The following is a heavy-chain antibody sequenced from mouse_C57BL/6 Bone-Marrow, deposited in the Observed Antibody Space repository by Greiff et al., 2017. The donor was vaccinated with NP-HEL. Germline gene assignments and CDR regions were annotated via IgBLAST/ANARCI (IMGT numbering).Heavy chain of an antibody. J-gene: IGHJ1*03. CDR1: GYTFTSYG. Sequence: VQRVESGAELARPGASVKLSCKASGYTFTSYGISWVKQSTGQGLEWIGEIYPRSGNTYYNEKFKGKATLTADKSSSTAYMELRSLTSEDSAVYFCGLYDYDEYFDVWGTGTTVTVSS. CDR3: GLYDYDEYFDV. V-gene: IGHV1-81*01. D-gene: IGHD2-4*01. CDR2: IYPRSGNT.